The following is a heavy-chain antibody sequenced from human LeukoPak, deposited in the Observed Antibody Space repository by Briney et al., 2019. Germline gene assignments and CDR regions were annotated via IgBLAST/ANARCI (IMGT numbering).Heavy chain of an antibody. D-gene: IGHD3-22*01. J-gene: IGHJ4*02. V-gene: IGHV4-4*07. CDR2: ISTSGST. CDR3: ARVRYSDSSVLTRKRSYYFDY. Sequence: PSETLSLTCTVSGGSISSYYWSWIRQPAGKGLESIGHISTSGSTNYNPSLKSRVTMSVDTSTNQFSLKLSSVTAADTAVYYCARVRYSDSSVLTRKRSYYFDYWGQGTLVTVSS. CDR1: GGSISSYY.